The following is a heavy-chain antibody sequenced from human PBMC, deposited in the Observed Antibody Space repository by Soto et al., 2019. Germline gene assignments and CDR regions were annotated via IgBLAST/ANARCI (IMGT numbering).Heavy chain of an antibody. Sequence: QVQLVASGGGVVQPGRSLRLSCAASGFTFSSYGMYWVRQAPGKGLEWVATISYDGSDQFYGDSVKGRFTISRDNSKNTLYLQMNSLRSEDTAVYYCAKDTGADYWGQGTVVTVSA. CDR3: AKDTGADY. D-gene: IGHD3-10*01. CDR1: GFTFSSYG. J-gene: IGHJ4*02. V-gene: IGHV3-30*18. CDR2: ISYDGSDQ.